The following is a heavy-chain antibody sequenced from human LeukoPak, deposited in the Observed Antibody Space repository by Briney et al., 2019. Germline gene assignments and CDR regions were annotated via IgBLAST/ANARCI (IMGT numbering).Heavy chain of an antibody. CDR3: ARSRPNWFDP. CDR2: INHSGST. J-gene: IGHJ5*02. Sequence: SETLSLTCAVYGGSFSGYYWSWIRQPPGKGLEWIGEINHSGSTNYNPSLKSRVTISVDTSKNQFSLKLSSVTAADTVVYYCARSRPNWFDPWGQGTLVTVSS. V-gene: IGHV4-34*01. CDR1: GGSFSGYY.